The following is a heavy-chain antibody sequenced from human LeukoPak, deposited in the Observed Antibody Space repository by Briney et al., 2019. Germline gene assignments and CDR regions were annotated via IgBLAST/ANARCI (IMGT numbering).Heavy chain of an antibody. Sequence: GGSLRLSCAASGFTFSSYWMSWVRQAPGEGLEWVANIKQDGSEKYYVDSVKGRFTISRDNAKNSLYLQMNSLRAGDTAVYYCARDRTGTGDYYFDYWGQGTLVTVSS. CDR1: GFTFSSYW. CDR2: IKQDGSEK. V-gene: IGHV3-7*01. CDR3: ARDRTGTGDYYFDY. D-gene: IGHD3-9*01. J-gene: IGHJ4*02.